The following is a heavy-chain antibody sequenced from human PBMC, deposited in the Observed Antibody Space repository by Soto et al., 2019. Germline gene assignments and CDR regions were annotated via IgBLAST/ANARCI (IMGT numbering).Heavy chain of an antibody. V-gene: IGHV1-69*13. CDR3: ATQLTGDLDF. J-gene: IGHJ4*02. Sequence: QVQLVQSGAEVRKPGSSVKVSCVASGGTFSTSAMNWVRQAPGQGLEWVGGIIPVFGTPTYAQSLQGRVTITVDMSTTTAYMELTRLRPEDTAVYYCATQLTGDLDFWGQGTLVIVSS. CDR2: IIPVFGTP. CDR1: GGTFSTSA. D-gene: IGHD7-27*01.